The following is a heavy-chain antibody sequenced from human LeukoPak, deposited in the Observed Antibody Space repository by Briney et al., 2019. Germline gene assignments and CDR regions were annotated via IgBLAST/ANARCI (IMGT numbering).Heavy chain of an antibody. D-gene: IGHD4-17*01. CDR3: ARDHHYGDYLDY. CDR2: ILYDGSNK. Sequence: GGSLRLSCAASGFTFSSYAMHWVRQAPGKGLEWVAVILYDGSNKYYADSVKGRFTISRDNSKNTLYLQMNSLRAEDTAVYYCARDHHYGDYLDYWGQGTLVTVSS. J-gene: IGHJ4*02. V-gene: IGHV3-30-3*01. CDR1: GFTFSSYA.